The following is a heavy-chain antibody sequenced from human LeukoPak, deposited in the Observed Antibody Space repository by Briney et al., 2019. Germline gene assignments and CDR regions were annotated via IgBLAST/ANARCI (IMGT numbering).Heavy chain of an antibody. J-gene: IGHJ4*02. CDR3: ASRIPYDSSSY. V-gene: IGHV3-74*01. D-gene: IGHD3-22*01. CDR1: GFTFSSYW. CDR2: ISSDGSST. Sequence: PGGSLRLSCAASGFTFSSYWMHWVRQAPGKVLVWVSRISSDGSSTDYAGSVKGRFTISRDNAKNTLYLQMNSLRAEDTAVYYCASRIPYDSSSYWGQGTLVTVSS.